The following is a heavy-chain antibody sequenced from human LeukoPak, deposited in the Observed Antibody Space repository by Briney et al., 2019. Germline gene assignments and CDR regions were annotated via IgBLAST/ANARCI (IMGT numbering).Heavy chain of an antibody. Sequence: PSETLSLTCAVYGGSFSGYYWSWIRQPPGKGLEWIGTIYHSGSTYYSPSLKSRVTISIHTSKNQFSLNLTSVTAADTAVYYCATMMYGSGNYYNSDYWGQGTLVTVSS. CDR2: IYHSGST. V-gene: IGHV4-34*01. D-gene: IGHD3-10*01. J-gene: IGHJ4*02. CDR3: ATMMYGSGNYYNSDY. CDR1: GGSFSGYY.